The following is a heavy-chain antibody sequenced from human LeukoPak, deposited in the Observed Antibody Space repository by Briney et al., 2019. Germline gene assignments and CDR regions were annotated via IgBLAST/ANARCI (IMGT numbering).Heavy chain of an antibody. CDR1: GYTFTGYY. CDR3: ARDGYSSGWPSTA. D-gene: IGHD6-19*01. Sequence: ASVNVSCKASGYTFTGYYMHWVRQAPGQGLEWMGWINPNSGGTNYAQKFQGRVTMTRDTSISTAYMELSRLRSDDTAVYYCARDGYSSGWPSTAWGQGTLVTVSS. V-gene: IGHV1-2*02. J-gene: IGHJ5*02. CDR2: INPNSGGT.